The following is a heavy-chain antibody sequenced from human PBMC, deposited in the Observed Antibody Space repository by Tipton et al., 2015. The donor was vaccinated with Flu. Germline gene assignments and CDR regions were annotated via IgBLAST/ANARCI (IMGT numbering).Heavy chain of an antibody. D-gene: IGHD3-22*01. V-gene: IGHV3-21*01. CDR1: GFTFSSYS. CDR3: ARSTHYYDSSGYSHPVDY. Sequence: SLRLSCAASGFTFSSYSMNWVRQAPGKGLEWVSSISSSSSYIYYADSVKGRFTISRDNAKNSLYLQMNSLRAADTAVYYCARSTHYYDSSGYSHPVDYWGQGTLVTVSS. J-gene: IGHJ4*02. CDR2: ISSSSSYI.